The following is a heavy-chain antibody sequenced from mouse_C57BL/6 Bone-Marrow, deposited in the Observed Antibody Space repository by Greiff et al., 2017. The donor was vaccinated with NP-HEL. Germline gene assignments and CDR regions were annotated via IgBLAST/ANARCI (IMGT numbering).Heavy chain of an antibody. Sequence: EVHLVESGGGLVKPGGSLKLSCAASGFTFSSYAMSWVRQTPEKRLEWVATISDGGSYTYYPDNVKGRFTISRDNAKNNLYLQMSHLKSEDTAMYYCARDRGYGSSFYYAMDYWGQGTSVTVSS. J-gene: IGHJ4*01. CDR1: GFTFSSYA. CDR2: ISDGGSYT. V-gene: IGHV5-4*01. D-gene: IGHD1-1*01. CDR3: ARDRGYGSSFYYAMDY.